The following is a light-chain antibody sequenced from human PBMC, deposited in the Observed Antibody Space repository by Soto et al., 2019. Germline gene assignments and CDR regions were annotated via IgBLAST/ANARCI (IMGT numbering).Light chain of an antibody. Sequence: QLVLTHSPSASASLGGSVKLTCTLSSGHSRYAIAWHQQQPEKGPRYLMKLNSDGSHSKGDGIPDRFSGSSSGAERYLTISSHQSEDEADYYCQTWGTGIQVFGGGTKLTVL. V-gene: IGLV4-69*01. CDR2: LNSDGSH. CDR1: SGHSRYA. CDR3: QTWGTGIQV. J-gene: IGLJ2*01.